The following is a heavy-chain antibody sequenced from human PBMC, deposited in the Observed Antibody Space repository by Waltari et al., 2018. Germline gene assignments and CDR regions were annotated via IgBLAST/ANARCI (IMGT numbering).Heavy chain of an antibody. J-gene: IGHJ4*02. CDR1: GLTFRTYA. D-gene: IGHD3-22*01. Sequence: EIQLVESGGGLIQPGGSLRLSCAASGLTFRTYAMSWVRQAPGKGREWVSGMCTVGASTYHSPSGKVRFTISRDNSKNTLHLQMNSLRADDTAVYYCARVGGGNYDDSGSASRFDYWGQGTLVTVSS. CDR2: MCTVGAST. V-gene: IGHV3-23*04. CDR3: ARVGGGNYDDSGSASRFDY.